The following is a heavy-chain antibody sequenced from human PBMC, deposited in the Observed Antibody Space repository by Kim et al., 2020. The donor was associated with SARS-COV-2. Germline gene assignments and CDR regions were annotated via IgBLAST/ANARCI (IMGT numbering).Heavy chain of an antibody. CDR3: ARWYSGSYQFDY. V-gene: IGHV4-30-2*03. D-gene: IGHD1-26*01. Sequence: SSHPAPKSRVTISVDTSKNQFSMQLSSVTAAETAVYYCARWYSGSYQFDYWGQGTLVTVSS. J-gene: IGHJ4*02.